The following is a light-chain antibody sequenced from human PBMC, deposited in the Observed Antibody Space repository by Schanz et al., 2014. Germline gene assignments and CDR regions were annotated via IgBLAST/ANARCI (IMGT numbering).Light chain of an antibody. CDR2: EVS. Sequence: QSALTQPASVSGSPGQSITISCTGTSSDVGGYNYVSWYQQHPGKAPKVMIYEVSKRPSGVPDRFSGSKSGNTASLTITGLQAEDEADYYCQSYDSSLSGPVFGGGTKLTVL. CDR1: SSDVGGYNY. CDR3: QSYDSSLSGPV. J-gene: IGLJ2*01. V-gene: IGLV2-14*01.